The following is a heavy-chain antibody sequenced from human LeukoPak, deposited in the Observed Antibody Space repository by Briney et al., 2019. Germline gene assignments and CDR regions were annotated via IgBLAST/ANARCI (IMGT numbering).Heavy chain of an antibody. CDR3: ARSPPLLWFGELFRTNPEKMYFDY. D-gene: IGHD3-10*01. J-gene: IGHJ4*02. Sequence: QTGGSLRLSCAASGFTFSSYWMSWVRQAPGKGLEWVANIKQDGSEKYYVDSVKGRFTISRDNAKNSLCLQMNSLRAEDTAVYYCARSPPLLWFGELFRTNPEKMYFDYWGQGTLVTVSS. V-gene: IGHV3-7*03. CDR1: GFTFSSYW. CDR2: IKQDGSEK.